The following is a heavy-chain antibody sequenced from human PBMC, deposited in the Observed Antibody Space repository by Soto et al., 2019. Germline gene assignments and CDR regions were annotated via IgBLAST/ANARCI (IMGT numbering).Heavy chain of an antibody. J-gene: IGHJ4*02. CDR2: IYHTGST. CDR3: ARDTHWGLGD. V-gene: IGHV4-4*02. CDR1: GDSINTNNW. D-gene: IGHD7-27*01. Sequence: QVQLQESGPGLVKPSETLSLTCAVSGDSINTNNWWSWVRHPPGRGLEWIGEIYHTGSTNYNPSLKSRVTISADRSKNQLSLRLNSVTAADTAVYFCARDTHWGLGDGGQGTLVIVSS.